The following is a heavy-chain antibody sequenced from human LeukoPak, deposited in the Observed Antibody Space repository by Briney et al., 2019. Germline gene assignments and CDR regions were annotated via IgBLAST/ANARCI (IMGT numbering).Heavy chain of an antibody. CDR1: GYTFTSYN. J-gene: IGHJ4*02. D-gene: IGHD3-22*01. CDR2: IKPSGGST. Sequence: GASVKVSCKASGYTFTSYNMHWVRQAPGQGREWMGIIKPSGGSTSYPQKFQGRVTISRETPPRTGYMEMSRLRSEGTALYYSAVDGNYDTSGYYFAYWGQGTLATVSS. V-gene: IGHV1-46*01. CDR3: AVDGNYDTSGYYFAY.